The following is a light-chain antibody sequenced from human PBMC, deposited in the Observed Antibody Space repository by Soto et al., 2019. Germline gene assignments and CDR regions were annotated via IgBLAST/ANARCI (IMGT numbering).Light chain of an antibody. CDR2: TSS. V-gene: IGKV1-39*01. CDR1: QSISDF. Sequence: DIQMTQSPSSLLVSVGDRVTITCRASQSISDFLHWYQQVPGKAPKLLIYTSSNLQSGVPSRFSGSGSGTDFSLTISSLQPEDSATYYCQQSYSTPYTFGQGTKLEI. CDR3: QQSYSTPYT. J-gene: IGKJ2*01.